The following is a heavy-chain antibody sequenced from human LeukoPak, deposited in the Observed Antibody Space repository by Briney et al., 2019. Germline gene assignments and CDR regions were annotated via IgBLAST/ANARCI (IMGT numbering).Heavy chain of an antibody. D-gene: IGHD2-15*01. J-gene: IGHJ4*02. V-gene: IGHV3-23*01. CDR3: AKGDCSDGSCYNFDY. Sequence: GGSLRLSCAASGFTFSSYAMSWVRQAPGKGLEWVSAISGSGGSTYYADSVKGRFTISRDNSKNTLYLQMNSLRAEDTAVYYCAKGDCSDGSCYNFDYWGQGTLVTVSS. CDR2: ISGSGGST. CDR1: GFTFSSYA.